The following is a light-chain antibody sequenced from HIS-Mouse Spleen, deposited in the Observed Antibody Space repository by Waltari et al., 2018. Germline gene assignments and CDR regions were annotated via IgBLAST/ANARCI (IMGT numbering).Light chain of an antibody. CDR3: YSTDSSGNHRV. CDR1: ALPQKS. CDR2: EDS. Sequence: SYELTQPPSVSVSPGQTARIPCSGDALPQKSAYWYQQKSGQAPVLVIYEDSKRTSGSPGRFSGSSSGTMATLTISGAQVEDEADDYCYSTDSSGNHRVFGGGTKLTVL. J-gene: IGLJ2*01. V-gene: IGLV3-10*01.